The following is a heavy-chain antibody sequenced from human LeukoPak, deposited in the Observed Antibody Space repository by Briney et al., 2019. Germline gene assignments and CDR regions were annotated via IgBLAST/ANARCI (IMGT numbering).Heavy chain of an antibody. J-gene: IGHJ4*02. CDR2: ISYDGSNK. V-gene: IGHV3-30*18. CDR1: GFTFSSYG. Sequence: PGGSLRLSCAASGFTFSSYGMHWVRQAPGKELEWVAVISYDGSNKYYADSVKGRFTISRDNSKNTLYLQMNSLRAEDTAVYYCAKDFSERWLQFLFDYWGQGTLVTVSS. CDR3: AKDFSERWLQFLFDY. D-gene: IGHD5-24*01.